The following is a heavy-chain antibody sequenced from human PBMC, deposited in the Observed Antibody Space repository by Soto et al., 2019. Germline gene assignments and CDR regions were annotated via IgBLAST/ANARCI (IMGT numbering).Heavy chain of an antibody. Sequence: GGSLRLSCAASGFTFSSYGMHWVRQAPGKGLEWVAVIWYDGSNKYYADSVKGRFTISRDNSKNTLYLQMNSLRAEDTAVYYCARDLRYCSSTSCYFGEGFDPRGQRTPVTVSS. D-gene: IGHD2-2*01. CDR3: ARDLRYCSSTSCYFGEGFDP. V-gene: IGHV3-33*01. J-gene: IGHJ5*02. CDR2: IWYDGSNK. CDR1: GFTFSSYG.